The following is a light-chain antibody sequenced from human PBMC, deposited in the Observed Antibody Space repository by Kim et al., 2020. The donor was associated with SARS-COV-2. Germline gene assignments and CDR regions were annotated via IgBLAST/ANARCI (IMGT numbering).Light chain of an antibody. CDR2: QAS. CDR1: QSVDGW. Sequence: DIQMTQSPSTLSAFVGDRVTMTCRASQSVDGWLAWYQQRPGKAPRLLIYQASKLASGVPSRFSSSGSGTDFTLTVSNLQSDDSAVYYCKQYETYWTFGPGTKVDIK. J-gene: IGKJ1*01. CDR3: KQYETYWT. V-gene: IGKV1-5*03.